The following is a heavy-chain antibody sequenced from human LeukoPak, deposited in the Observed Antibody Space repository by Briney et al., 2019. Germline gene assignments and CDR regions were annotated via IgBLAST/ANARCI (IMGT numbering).Heavy chain of an antibody. V-gene: IGHV5-51*01. D-gene: IGHD4-11*01. J-gene: IGHJ6*03. CDR2: IYPGDSDT. Sequence: GESLKISCKGSGYSFTSYWIGWVRQMPGKGLEWMGIIYPGDSDTRHSPSFQGQVTISADKSISTAYLQWSSLKASDTAMYYCARHVEDYSSHYYYYYMDVWGKGTTVTVSS. CDR1: GYSFTSYW. CDR3: ARHVEDYSSHYYYYYMDV.